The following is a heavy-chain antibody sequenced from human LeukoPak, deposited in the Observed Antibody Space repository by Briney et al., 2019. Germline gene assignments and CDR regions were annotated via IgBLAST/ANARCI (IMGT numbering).Heavy chain of an antibody. CDR2: INHSGST. D-gene: IGHD2-2*01. CDR3: ARPGGYCSSTSCYFYY. J-gene: IGHJ4*02. CDR1: GGSFNGYY. V-gene: IGHV4-34*01. Sequence: SETLSLTCAVYGGSFNGYYWTWIRQPPGKGLEWIGEINHSGSTDYNPSLKSRVTISVDTSKNQFSLKLSSVTAADTAVYYCARPGGYCSSTSCYFYYWGQGTLVTVSS.